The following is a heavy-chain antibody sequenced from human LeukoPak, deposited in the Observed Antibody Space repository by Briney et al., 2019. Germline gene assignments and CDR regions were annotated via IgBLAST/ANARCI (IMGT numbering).Heavy chain of an antibody. CDR2: IFFTGNT. CDR3: AREGSGWYTAINAFDI. D-gene: IGHD6-19*01. J-gene: IGHJ3*02. Sequence: SETLSLTCTVSGGSISSYYWSWIRQPPGEALQWIGYIFFTGNTNYNPSLRSRVTISIDTSKNQFSLKLSSVTAADTAVYYCAREGSGWYTAINAFDIWGQGTMVTVSS. CDR1: GGSISSYY. V-gene: IGHV4-59*01.